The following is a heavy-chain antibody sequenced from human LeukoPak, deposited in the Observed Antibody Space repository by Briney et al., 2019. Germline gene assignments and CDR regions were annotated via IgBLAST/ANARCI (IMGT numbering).Heavy chain of an antibody. V-gene: IGHV3-64*01. J-gene: IGHJ6*02. CDR1: GFTFSSYA. D-gene: IGHD7-27*01. CDR2: ISSNGGST. CDR3: ARRLGTGFHYYYYGMDV. Sequence: GGSLRLSCAASGFTFSSYAMHWVRQAPGKGLEYVSAISSNGGSTYYANSVKGRFTISRDNSKNTLYLQMGSLRAEDMAVYYCARRLGTGFHYYYYGMDVWGQGTTVTVSS.